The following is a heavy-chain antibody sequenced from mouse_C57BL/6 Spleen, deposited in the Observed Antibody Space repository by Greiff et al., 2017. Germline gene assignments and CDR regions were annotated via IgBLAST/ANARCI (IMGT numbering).Heavy chain of an antibody. Sequence: QVQLQQPGAELVMPGASVKLSCKASGYTFTSYWMHWVKQRPGQGLEWIGEIDPSDSYTNYNQKFKGKSTLTVDKSSSTAYMQLSSLTSEDSAVYYCARRDYSNYCAYWGQGTLVTVSA. CDR2: IDPSDSYT. J-gene: IGHJ3*01. CDR1: GYTFTSYW. CDR3: ARRDYSNYCAY. D-gene: IGHD2-5*01. V-gene: IGHV1-69*01.